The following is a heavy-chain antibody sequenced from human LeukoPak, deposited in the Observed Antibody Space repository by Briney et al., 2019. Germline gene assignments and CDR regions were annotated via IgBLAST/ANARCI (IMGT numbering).Heavy chain of an antibody. CDR2: MDPNSDNT. J-gene: IGHJ4*02. Sequence: VASVKVSCRASGYSFTSYDINWVRQASGQGLEWMGWMDPNSDNTGYAQKFQGRITMTRNTSISTAYMELSSLRSEDTAVYYCARFPRGWYPDYWGQGTLVTVSS. D-gene: IGHD6-19*01. CDR1: GYSFTSYD. V-gene: IGHV1-8*01. CDR3: ARFPRGWYPDY.